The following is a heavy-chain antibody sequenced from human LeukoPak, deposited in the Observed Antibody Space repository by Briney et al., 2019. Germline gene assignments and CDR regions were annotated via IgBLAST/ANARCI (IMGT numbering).Heavy chain of an antibody. D-gene: IGHD6-6*01. J-gene: IGHJ4*02. CDR3: ARDGGLAPYSSSTPFDY. CDR1: GFTVSTNY. Sequence: GGSLRLSCAASGFTVSTNYMSWVRQAPGKGLEWVSVIYSSGSTYYADSVKGRFTIFRDNSKNTLYLQMNSLRAVDTAVYYCARDGGLAPYSSSTPFDYWGQGTLVTVSS. V-gene: IGHV3-66*03. CDR2: IYSSGST.